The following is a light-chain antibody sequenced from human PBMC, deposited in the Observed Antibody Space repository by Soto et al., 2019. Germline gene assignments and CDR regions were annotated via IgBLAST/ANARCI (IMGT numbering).Light chain of an antibody. Sequence: EIVLTQSPGTLSLSPGERATLSCRASQRVSSAYLAWYQHKPGQPPTLLIYAASSRVTGIPDRFSGSGSGTDFTLTISRLEPEDFALYYCQQYGSSSTWTFGQGTKVEIK. J-gene: IGKJ1*01. CDR3: QQYGSSSTWT. CDR2: AAS. CDR1: QRVSSAY. V-gene: IGKV3-20*01.